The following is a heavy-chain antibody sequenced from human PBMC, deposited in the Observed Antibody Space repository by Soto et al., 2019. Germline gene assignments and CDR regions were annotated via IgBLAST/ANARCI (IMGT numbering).Heavy chain of an antibody. CDR1: GYTFTGYY. Sequence: GASVKVSCKASGYTFTGYYMHWVRQAPGQGLEWMGWINPNSGGTNYAQKFQGRVTIIADESTSTAYMELSSLRSDDTAVYYCARAWYSSGWYSMDVWGQGTTVTVSS. CDR3: ARAWYSSGWYSMDV. V-gene: IGHV1-2*02. J-gene: IGHJ6*02. CDR2: INPNSGGT. D-gene: IGHD6-19*01.